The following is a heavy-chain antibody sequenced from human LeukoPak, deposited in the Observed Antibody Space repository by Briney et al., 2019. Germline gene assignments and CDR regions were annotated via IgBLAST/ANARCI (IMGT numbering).Heavy chain of an antibody. V-gene: IGHV1-69*13. Sequence: ASVKVSCKASGGTFSSYAISWVRQAPGQGLEWMGGIIPIFGTANYAQKFQGRVTITADESTSTAYMELSSLRSEDTAVYYCAQPRDSGSYYETSFDYWGQGTLVTVSS. CDR2: IIPIFGTA. D-gene: IGHD1-26*01. CDR3: AQPRDSGSYYETSFDY. CDR1: GGTFSSYA. J-gene: IGHJ4*02.